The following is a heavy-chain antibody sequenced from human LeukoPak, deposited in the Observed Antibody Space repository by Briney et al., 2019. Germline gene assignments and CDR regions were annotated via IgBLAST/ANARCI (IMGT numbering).Heavy chain of an antibody. D-gene: IGHD3-10*01. CDR1: GFTFSAYW. CDR2: INSDASYT. Sequence: PGRSLRLSCAASGFTFSAYWLHWVRQAPGKGLVWVSRINSDASYTDYADSVKGRFTISRDNAKNTLYLQMNSLRPEDTAVYYCARQRYYYGSGSQGYWGQGTLVTVSS. J-gene: IGHJ4*02. V-gene: IGHV3-74*01. CDR3: ARQRYYYGSGSQGY.